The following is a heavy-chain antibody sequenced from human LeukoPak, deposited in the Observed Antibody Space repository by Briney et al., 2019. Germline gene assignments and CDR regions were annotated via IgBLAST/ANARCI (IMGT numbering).Heavy chain of an antibody. Sequence: GGSLRLSCAAPGFTFSSYGMSWVRQAPGKGLEWVSAISGSGGSTYYADSVKGRFTISRDNSKNTLYLQMNSLRAEDTAVYYCAKEKAYYDILNDYWGQGTLVTVSS. CDR2: ISGSGGST. CDR1: GFTFSSYG. J-gene: IGHJ4*02. V-gene: IGHV3-23*01. D-gene: IGHD3-9*01. CDR3: AKEKAYYDILNDY.